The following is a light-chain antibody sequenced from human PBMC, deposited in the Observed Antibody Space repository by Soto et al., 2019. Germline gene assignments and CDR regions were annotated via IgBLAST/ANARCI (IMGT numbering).Light chain of an antibody. CDR3: QQYGSSPLYT. Sequence: EIVLTQSPGTLSLSPGERATLSCRASQSVSSSYLAWYQQKPGQAPRLLIYGASSRATGIPEMLSGSESGTDFSLSISRLEPEDFAVYYCQQYGSSPLYTFGQGTKLEIK. CDR1: QSVSSSY. V-gene: IGKV3-20*01. J-gene: IGKJ2*01. CDR2: GAS.